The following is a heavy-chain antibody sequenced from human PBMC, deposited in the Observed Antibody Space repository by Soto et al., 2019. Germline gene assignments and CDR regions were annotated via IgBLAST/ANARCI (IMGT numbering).Heavy chain of an antibody. J-gene: IGHJ3*01. V-gene: IGHV3-7*01. D-gene: IGHD3-10*01. Sequence: EVQVVESGGGLVQPGGSLRLSCAASGFMFSHSWLSWVRQAPGKGLEWVANIKQDGTDKYYVDSVKGRFTISRDNAKNLVFLQMNSLRVEDTAMYYCARGGRPDFWGQGTMVTVSS. CDR1: GFMFSHSW. CDR2: IKQDGTDK. CDR3: ARGGRPDF.